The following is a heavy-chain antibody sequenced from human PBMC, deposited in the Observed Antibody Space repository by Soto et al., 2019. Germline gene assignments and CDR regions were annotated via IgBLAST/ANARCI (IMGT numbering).Heavy chain of an antibody. Sequence: SETLSLTCAVYGGSFSGYYWSWIRQPPGKGLEWIGEINHSGSTNYNPSLKSRVTISVDTSKNQFSLKLSSVTAADTAVYYCARRETWRIVATVEGIAYFDYWGQGTLVTVSS. CDR3: ARRETWRIVATVEGIAYFDY. V-gene: IGHV4-34*01. CDR1: GGSFSGYY. J-gene: IGHJ4*02. D-gene: IGHD5-12*01. CDR2: INHSGST.